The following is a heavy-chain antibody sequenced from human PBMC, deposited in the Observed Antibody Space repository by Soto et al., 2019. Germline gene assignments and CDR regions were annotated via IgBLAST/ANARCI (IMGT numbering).Heavy chain of an antibody. Sequence: QTGGSLRLSCEVSGFFFSDYGMHWVRQAPGKGLEWVAVISYDGTNKYYGDSAKGRFTIARDNSRNTLYLEMNSLSEEDTAVYYCSKDAGGTTPHGPSLGAWYFYYGMDVWGPGTTVTVSS. D-gene: IGHD3-16*01. CDR2: ISYDGTNK. CDR3: SKDAGGTTPHGPSLGAWYFYYGMDV. J-gene: IGHJ6*02. CDR1: GFFFSDYG. V-gene: IGHV3-30*18.